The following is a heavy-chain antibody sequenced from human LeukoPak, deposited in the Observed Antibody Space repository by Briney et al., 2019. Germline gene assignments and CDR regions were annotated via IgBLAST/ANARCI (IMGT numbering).Heavy chain of an antibody. CDR3: ARDLGAETESGAFGFAY. Sequence: SVKVSCKASGGTFSNYAINWVRQARGQGLEWMGGIIPIFGTPNYAQKFQGRVTITTDESTSTAYMEMSSLRSEDTAVYYCARDLGAETESGAFGFAYWGQGTRVTVSS. CDR2: IIPIFGTP. D-gene: IGHD2-15*01. V-gene: IGHV1-69*05. J-gene: IGHJ4*02. CDR1: GGTFSNYA.